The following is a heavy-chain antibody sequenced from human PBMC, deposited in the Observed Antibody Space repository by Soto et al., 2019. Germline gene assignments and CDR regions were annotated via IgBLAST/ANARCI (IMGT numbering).Heavy chain of an antibody. Sequence: SVKVSCKASGGTFSSYAISWVRQAPGQGLEWMGGIIPIFGTANYAQKFQGRVTITADESTSTAYMELSSLRSEDTAVYYCARALGYCSSTSCYGYYYYGMDDWGQGTTITVSS. CDR3: ARALGYCSSTSCYGYYYYGMDD. CDR1: GGTFSSYA. D-gene: IGHD2-2*01. CDR2: IIPIFGTA. J-gene: IGHJ6*02. V-gene: IGHV1-69*13.